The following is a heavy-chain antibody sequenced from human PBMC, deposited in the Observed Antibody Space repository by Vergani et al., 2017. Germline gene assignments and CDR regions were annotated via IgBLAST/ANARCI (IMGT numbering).Heavy chain of an antibody. Sequence: QVQLVESGGGVVQPGRSLRLSCAASGFTFSSYGMHWVRQAPGKGLEWVAVIWYDGSNKYYADSVKGRFTISRDNSKNTLYLQMNSLRAEDTAVYYGARDPAYCGGDCYSSWFDPWGQGTLVTVSS. D-gene: IGHD2-21*01. J-gene: IGHJ5*02. V-gene: IGHV3-33*01. CDR1: GFTFSSYG. CDR2: IWYDGSNK. CDR3: ARDPAYCGGDCYSSWFDP.